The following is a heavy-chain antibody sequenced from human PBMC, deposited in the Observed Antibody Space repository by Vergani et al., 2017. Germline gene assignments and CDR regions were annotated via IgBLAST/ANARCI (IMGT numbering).Heavy chain of an antibody. D-gene: IGHD2-15*01. CDR2: IYYSGST. V-gene: IGHV4-39*07. Sequence: QLQLQESGPGLVKPSETLSLTCTVSGGSISSSSYYWGWIRQPPGKGLEWIGSIYYSGSTYYNPYLKSRVTISVDTSKNQFSLKLSSVTAADTAVYYCARDSERRMLLHCFDYWGQGTLVTVSS. CDR1: GGSISSSSYY. CDR3: ARDSERRMLLHCFDY. J-gene: IGHJ4*02.